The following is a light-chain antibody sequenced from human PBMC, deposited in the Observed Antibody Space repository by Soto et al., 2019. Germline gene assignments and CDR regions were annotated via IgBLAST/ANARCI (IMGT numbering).Light chain of an antibody. Sequence: QSVLTQPPSTSGTPGQRVTISCSGSDSNIGSDTVSWYHLLPGTAPKLLIFNNNERPSGVPDRFSGSKSGTSASLAISGLQSEDEGDYYCATWDDSLNGWIFGGGTKLTVL. V-gene: IGLV1-44*01. CDR3: ATWDDSLNGWI. J-gene: IGLJ2*01. CDR1: DSNIGSDT. CDR2: NNN.